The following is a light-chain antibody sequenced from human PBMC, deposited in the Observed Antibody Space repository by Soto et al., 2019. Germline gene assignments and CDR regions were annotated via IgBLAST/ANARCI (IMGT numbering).Light chain of an antibody. CDR3: QQYVTSMWT. V-gene: IGKV3-20*01. J-gene: IGKJ1*01. CDR2: DVS. CDR1: QTITNRC. Sequence: EIVLTQSPATLSLSPGERATLSCRASQTITNRCLAWYQQKPGRAPSLLIYDVSSRATGIPDRFSGSGSGTDFTLTISSLEPEDFAVYYCQQYVTSMWTFGQGTKVDIK.